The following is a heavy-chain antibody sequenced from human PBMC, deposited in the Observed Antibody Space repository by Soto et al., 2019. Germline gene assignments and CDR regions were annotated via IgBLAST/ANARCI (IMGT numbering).Heavy chain of an antibody. CDR1: GFTFSSYS. J-gene: IGHJ6*02. V-gene: IGHV3-48*04. CDR3: VKNGPGSEQYYYYGMDV. Sequence: GSLRLSCAASGFTFSSYSMNWVRQAPGKGLEWVSYISSSSSTIYYADSVKGRFTISRDNAKNSLYLQMNSLRAEDTALYYCVKNGPGSEQYYYYGMDVWGQGTTVTVSS. D-gene: IGHD3-10*01. CDR2: ISSSSSTI.